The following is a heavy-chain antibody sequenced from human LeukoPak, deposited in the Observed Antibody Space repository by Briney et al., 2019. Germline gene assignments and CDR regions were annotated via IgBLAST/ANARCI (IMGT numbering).Heavy chain of an antibody. J-gene: IGHJ6*02. CDR2: MNPNSGNT. Sequence: GASVKVSCKASGYTFTSYDINWVRQATGQGLEWMGWMNPNSGNTGYAQKFQGRVTMTRNTFISTAYMELSSLRSEDTAVYYCARGRYDFWSGYSHYYGMDVWGQGTTVTVSS. V-gene: IGHV1-8*01. CDR3: ARGRYDFWSGYSHYYGMDV. D-gene: IGHD3-3*01. CDR1: GYTFTSYD.